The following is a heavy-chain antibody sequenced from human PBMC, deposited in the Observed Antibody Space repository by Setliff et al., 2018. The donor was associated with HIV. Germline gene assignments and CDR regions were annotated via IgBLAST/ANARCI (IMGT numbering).Heavy chain of an antibody. CDR3: ARERGGGYSYGRGMDV. J-gene: IGHJ6*02. Sequence: PSETLSLTCAVYSGSFSGYFWSWIRQPPGKGLEWIGEIIHSGSTNYNPSLKSRITISVDTSKNQFSLKLSSVTAADTAVYYCARERGGGYSYGRGMDVWGQGTTVTVSS. V-gene: IGHV4-34*12. D-gene: IGHD5-18*01. CDR2: IIHSGST. CDR1: SGSFSGYF.